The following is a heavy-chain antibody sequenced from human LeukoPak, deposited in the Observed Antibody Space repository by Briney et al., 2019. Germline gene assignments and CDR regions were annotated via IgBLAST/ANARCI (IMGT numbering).Heavy chain of an antibody. CDR3: ARAVLYYYYGMDV. J-gene: IGHJ6*02. V-gene: IGHV3-43*02. CDR1: GFTFDDYA. CDR2: INGDSGPT. Sequence: GGSLRLSCAASGFTFDDYAMHWVRQAPGKGLEWVSLINGDSGPTYYADSVKGRFTISRDNSKNSLYLQMNSLRAEDTAVYYCARAVLYYYYGMDVWGQGTTVTVSS.